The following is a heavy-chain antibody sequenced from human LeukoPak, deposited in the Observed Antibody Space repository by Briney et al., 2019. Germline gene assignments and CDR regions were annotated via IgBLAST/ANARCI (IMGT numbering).Heavy chain of an antibody. J-gene: IGHJ4*02. V-gene: IGHV4-61*02. CDR3: ASSDIVATNLDQ. CDR1: GGSISSGSYY. CDR2: IYPSGST. D-gene: IGHD5-12*01. Sequence: SETLSLTCTVSGGSISSGSYYWSWIRQPAGKGLEWIGRIYPSGSTNYNPSLKSRVTISVDTSKNQCSLRLSSVTAADTAIYYCASSDIVATNLDQWGQGTLVIVSS.